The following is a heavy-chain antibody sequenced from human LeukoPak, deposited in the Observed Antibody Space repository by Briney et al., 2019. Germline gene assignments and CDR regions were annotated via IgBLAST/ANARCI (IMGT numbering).Heavy chain of an antibody. Sequence: QPGGSLRLSCAASGFPFSDHYMDWVRQAPGKGLEWVGRTRNKANSYTTEDAASVKGRFTISRDDSKNSLYLQMNSLKTEDTAVYYCARGGGDVWFGELSAGLDYWGQGTLVTVSS. CDR2: TRNKANSYTT. CDR1: GFPFSDHY. CDR3: ARGGGDVWFGELSAGLDY. D-gene: IGHD3-10*01. J-gene: IGHJ4*02. V-gene: IGHV3-72*01.